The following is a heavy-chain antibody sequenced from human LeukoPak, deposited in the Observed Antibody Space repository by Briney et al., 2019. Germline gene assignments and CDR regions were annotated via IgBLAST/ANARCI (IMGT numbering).Heavy chain of an antibody. Sequence: WASVKVSCKASGYSFTSYYIHWVRLAPGQGLEWMGVINPSGGSTRYAQKFQDRVTMTRDMSTSTVYMELSSLRSEDTAVYYCARFIAAPYYFDYWGRGTLVTVSS. CDR2: INPSGGST. CDR3: ARFIAAPYYFDY. CDR1: GYSFTSYY. J-gene: IGHJ4*02. D-gene: IGHD6-13*01. V-gene: IGHV1-46*01.